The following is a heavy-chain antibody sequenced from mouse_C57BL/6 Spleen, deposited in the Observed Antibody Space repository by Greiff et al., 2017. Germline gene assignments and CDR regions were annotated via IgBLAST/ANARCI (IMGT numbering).Heavy chain of an antibody. D-gene: IGHD1-1*01. J-gene: IGHJ4*01. CDR2: LYPGSGST. V-gene: IGHV1-55*01. CDR3: ARGTTVVARDAMDY. Sequence: VQLQQPGAELVQPGASVKMSCKASGYTFTSYWITWVKPRSGQGLEWIGDLYPGSGSTNYNEKFKSKATLTVDTSSSTAYMQLSSLTSEDSAVYYCARGTTVVARDAMDYWGQGTSVTVSS. CDR1: GYTFTSYW.